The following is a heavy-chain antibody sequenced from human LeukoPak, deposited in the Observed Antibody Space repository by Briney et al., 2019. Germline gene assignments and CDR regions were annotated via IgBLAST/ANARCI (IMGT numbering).Heavy chain of an antibody. D-gene: IGHD3-22*01. CDR1: GGSISSGSYF. J-gene: IGHJ4*02. CDR3: ARGSGHYYDSSGPIDY. V-gene: IGHV4-39*07. Sequence: PSETLSLTCSVSGGSISSGSYFWGWIRQPPGKGLEWIGSISYSGSSYFNPSLKSRVTMSVDTSKNQFSLKLSSVTAADTAVYYCARGSGHYYDSSGPIDYWGQGTLVTVSS. CDR2: ISYSGSS.